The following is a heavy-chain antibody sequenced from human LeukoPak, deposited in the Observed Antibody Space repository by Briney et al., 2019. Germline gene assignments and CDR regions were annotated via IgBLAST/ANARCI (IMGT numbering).Heavy chain of an antibody. J-gene: IGHJ4*02. CDR1: GGSISSSSYY. V-gene: IGHV4-39*07. CDR3: LASRGGSRNDY. CDR2: IYYSGST. Sequence: SETLSLTCTVSGGSISSSSYYWGWIRQPPGKGLEWIGSIYYSGSTYYNPSLKSRVTISVDTSKNQFSLKLSSVTAADTAVYYCLASRGGSRNDYWGQGTLVTVSS. D-gene: IGHD2-2*01.